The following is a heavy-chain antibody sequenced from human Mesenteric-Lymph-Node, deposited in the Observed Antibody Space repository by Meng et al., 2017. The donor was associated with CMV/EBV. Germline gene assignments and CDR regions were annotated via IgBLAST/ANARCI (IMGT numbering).Heavy chain of an antibody. CDR2: MNPNSGNT. D-gene: IGHD2-2*02. CDR1: GYTFTSYD. J-gene: IGHJ6*02. Sequence: ASVKVSCKASGYTFTSYDINWVRQATGQGLEWMGWMNPNSGNTGYAQKVQGRVTITRNTSISTAYMELSSLRSEDTAVYYCARSEAGCSSTSCYTGGDYYYGMDVWGQGTTVTVSS. CDR3: ARSEAGCSSTSCYTGGDYYYGMDV. V-gene: IGHV1-8*03.